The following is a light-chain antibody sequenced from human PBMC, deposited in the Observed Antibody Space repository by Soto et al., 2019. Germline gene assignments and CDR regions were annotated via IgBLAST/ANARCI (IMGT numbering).Light chain of an antibody. CDR2: AAT. Sequence: DIQMTQSPSAVSASVGDSVTITCRASQVVSTYLAWYQQKPGKAPNLLIFAATTLQSGVPSRFSGSVSGTDFTLTITSVQPEDLARYYCQQADTFPRTFGNGTKLEIK. CDR3: QQADTFPRT. J-gene: IGKJ2*02. CDR1: QVVSTY. V-gene: IGKV1-12*01.